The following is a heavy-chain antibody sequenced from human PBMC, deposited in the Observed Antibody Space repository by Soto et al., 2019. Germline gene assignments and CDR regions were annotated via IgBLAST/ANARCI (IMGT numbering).Heavy chain of an antibody. J-gene: IGHJ4*02. Sequence: PGGSLRLSCATSGFTFSDHYMDWVRQAPGKGLEWVGRTRNKAKSYTTQYAASVKDRFTISRDDSKNSLHLRMNSLKTEDTAVYYCVREPGYYDILSGFDYWGQGTVVTVSS. CDR2: TRNKAKSYTT. CDR3: VREPGYYDILSGFDY. V-gene: IGHV3-72*01. D-gene: IGHD3-9*01. CDR1: GFTFSDHY.